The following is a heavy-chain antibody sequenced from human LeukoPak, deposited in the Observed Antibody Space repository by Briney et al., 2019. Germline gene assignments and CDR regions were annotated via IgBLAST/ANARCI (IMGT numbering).Heavy chain of an antibody. J-gene: IGHJ4*02. V-gene: IGHV4-34*01. D-gene: IGHD2-2*01. Sequence: PSETLSLTCAVYGGSFSGYYWSWIRQPPGKGLEWIGEINHSGSTNYYPSLKSRVTISVDTPKNQFSLKLSSVTAADTAVYYCARLGCSSTSCLFDYWGQGTLVTVSS. CDR1: GGSFSGYY. CDR2: INHSGST. CDR3: ARLGCSSTSCLFDY.